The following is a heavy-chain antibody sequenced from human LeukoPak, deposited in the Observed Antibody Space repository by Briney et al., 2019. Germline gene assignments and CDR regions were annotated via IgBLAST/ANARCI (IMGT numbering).Heavy chain of an antibody. CDR1: GYTFTSYY. D-gene: IGHD6-19*01. Sequence: ASVKVSCKASGYTFTSYYMLWVRQAPGQGLEWMGIINPSGGSTSYAQKFQGRVTMTRDTSTSTVYMELSSLRSEDTAVYYCARDVGGWYETPLFWGQGTLVTVSS. J-gene: IGHJ4*02. V-gene: IGHV1-46*01. CDR3: ARDVGGWYETPLF. CDR2: INPSGGST.